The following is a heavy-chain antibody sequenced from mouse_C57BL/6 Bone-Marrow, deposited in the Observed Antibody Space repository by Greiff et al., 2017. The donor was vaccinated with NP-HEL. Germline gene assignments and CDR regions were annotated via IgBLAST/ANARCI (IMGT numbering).Heavy chain of an antibody. CDR1: GYTFTSYW. CDR3: ARAYGSSGFAY. CDR2: IDPSDSYT. Sequence: QVHVKQPGAELVRPGTSVKLSCKASGYTFTSYWMHWVKQRPGQGLEWIGVIDPSDSYTNYNQKFKGKATLTVDTSSSTAYMQLSSLTSEDSAVYYCARAYGSSGFAYWGQGTLVTVSA. V-gene: IGHV1-59*01. J-gene: IGHJ3*01. D-gene: IGHD1-1*01.